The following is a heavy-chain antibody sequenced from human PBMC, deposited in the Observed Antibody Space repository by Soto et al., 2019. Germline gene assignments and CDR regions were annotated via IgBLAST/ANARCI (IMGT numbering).Heavy chain of an antibody. D-gene: IGHD3-22*01. V-gene: IGHV3-23*01. J-gene: IGHJ4*02. CDR2: ISYGGGTT. CDR3: AKNPGYYYDSTGYHFDY. CDR1: EFTFSNSV. Sequence: GGSLRLSCAASEFTFSNSVMSWVRKAPGKGLEWVSAISYGGGTTYYADSVKGRFTISRDNSKNTLYLQMNSLRAEDTAVYYCAKNPGYYYDSTGYHFDYWGQGTLVTVSS.